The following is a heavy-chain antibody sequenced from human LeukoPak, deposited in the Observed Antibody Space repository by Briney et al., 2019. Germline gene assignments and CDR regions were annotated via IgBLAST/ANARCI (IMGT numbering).Heavy chain of an antibody. CDR1: GVTFSSYG. Sequence: GRSLRLSSAASGVTFSSYGMHWVRHAPAKGLEWVAVISYDGSNKYYADSVKGRFTISRDNSKNTLYLQMNSLRAEDTAVYYCAKDQLAVVTPNYYYYYGMDVWGQGTTVTVSS. CDR2: ISYDGSNK. CDR3: AKDQLAVVTPNYYYYYGMDV. V-gene: IGHV3-30*18. J-gene: IGHJ6*02. D-gene: IGHD4-23*01.